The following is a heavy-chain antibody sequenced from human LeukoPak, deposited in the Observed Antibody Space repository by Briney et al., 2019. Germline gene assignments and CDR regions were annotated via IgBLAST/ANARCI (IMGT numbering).Heavy chain of an antibody. Sequence: PGGSLRLSCAASGFTFSSYGMPWVRQAPGKGLEWVAFIRYDGSNKYYAASVKGRFTISRDNSKNTRYLQMNSLRAEDTAVYYCAKVPHYGSGSTSHYYYYMDVWGKGTTVTISS. J-gene: IGHJ6*03. CDR3: AKVPHYGSGSTSHYYYYMDV. V-gene: IGHV3-30*02. D-gene: IGHD3-10*01. CDR2: IRYDGSNK. CDR1: GFTFSSYG.